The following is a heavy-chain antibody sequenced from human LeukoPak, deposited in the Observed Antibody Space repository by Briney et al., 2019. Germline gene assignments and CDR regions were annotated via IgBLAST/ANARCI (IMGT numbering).Heavy chain of an antibody. CDR2: NYYSGST. J-gene: IGHJ5*02. Sequence: SETLSLTCTVSGDSISSYCWRWIRQPPGEGLEWIRYNYYSGSTNYNPSLKGRITISVDTSKNQFSLKLSSVTAADTAVHYCARQVITMVRGVVVRRFDPWGQGTLVTVSS. CDR3: ARQVITMVRGVVVRRFDP. D-gene: IGHD3-10*01. V-gene: IGHV4-59*08. CDR1: GDSISSYC.